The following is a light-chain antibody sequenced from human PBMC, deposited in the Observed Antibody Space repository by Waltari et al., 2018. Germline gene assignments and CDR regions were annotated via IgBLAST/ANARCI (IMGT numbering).Light chain of an antibody. CDR3: QQYDNWPPFT. Sequence: EVVMTQSPATLSVSPGERATLPCRASQCVSRSLAWYQQKPGQGPRLLSHGACTRATGIPARFSGIGSETEFTLTISSLQSEDVAIYYCQQYDNWPPFTFGQGTKLEIK. CDR2: GAC. V-gene: IGKV3-15*01. J-gene: IGKJ2*01. CDR1: QCVSRS.